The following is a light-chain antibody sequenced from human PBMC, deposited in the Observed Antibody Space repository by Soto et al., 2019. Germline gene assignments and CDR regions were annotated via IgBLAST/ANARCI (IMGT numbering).Light chain of an antibody. J-gene: IGKJ4*01. CDR3: QQRSNWPPLT. CDR1: QSVSSY. Sequence: EIVLTQSPATLSLSPGERATLSCRASQSVSSYLAWYQQKPGQAPRLLIYDAFNKATGIPARFSGSGSGTDLTLTSSSLEPEEFADYYCQQRSNWPPLTFGGGTKVEIK. CDR2: DAF. V-gene: IGKV3-11*01.